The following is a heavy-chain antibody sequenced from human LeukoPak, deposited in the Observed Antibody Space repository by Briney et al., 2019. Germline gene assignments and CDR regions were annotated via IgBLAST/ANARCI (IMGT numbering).Heavy chain of an antibody. CDR3: AKDIEPLTYYYGSGNFDY. J-gene: IGHJ4*02. Sequence: PGRSLRLSCAASGFTFDDYAMHWVRQAPGKGLEWVSGISWNSGSIGYADSVKGRFTISRDNAKNSLYLQMNSLRAEDTALYYCAKDIEPLTYYYGSGNFDYWGQGTLVTVSS. CDR2: ISWNSGSI. D-gene: IGHD3-10*01. CDR1: GFTFDDYA. V-gene: IGHV3-9*01.